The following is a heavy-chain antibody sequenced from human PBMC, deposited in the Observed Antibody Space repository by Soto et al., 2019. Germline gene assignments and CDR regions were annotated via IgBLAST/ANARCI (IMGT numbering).Heavy chain of an antibody. D-gene: IGHD3-10*01. CDR1: GFAFSTYW. J-gene: IGHJ6*02. CDR3: ARGRGIRAAGLAALGYYYGMDV. CDR2: IKQDGSEN. Sequence: GSLRLSCAASGFAFSTYWMTWVRQAPGKGLEWVANIKQDGSENYYVDSVKGRFTISRDNAKNSLYLQMNSLRADDTAVYYCARGRGIRAAGLAALGYYYGMDVWGQGTTVTVSS. V-gene: IGHV3-7*04.